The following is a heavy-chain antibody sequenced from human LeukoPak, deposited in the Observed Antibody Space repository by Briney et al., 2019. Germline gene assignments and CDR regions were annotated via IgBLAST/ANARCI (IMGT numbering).Heavy chain of an antibody. Sequence: SGGSLRLSCAVSGITFSSYWMHWVRQDPGRGLLWVSRINTQVTYTNYADSVKGRFTISRDNAKNTLYLQMSSLRADDTAVYYCVIDLGDYNDFWGQGTLVSVSS. CDR1: GITFSSYW. D-gene: IGHD2-15*01. CDR2: INTQVTYT. J-gene: IGHJ4*02. V-gene: IGHV3-74*01. CDR3: VIDLGDYNDF.